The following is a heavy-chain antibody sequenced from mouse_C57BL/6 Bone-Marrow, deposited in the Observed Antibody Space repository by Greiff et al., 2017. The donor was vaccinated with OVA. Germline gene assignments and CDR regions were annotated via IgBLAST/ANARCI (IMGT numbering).Heavy chain of an antibody. V-gene: IGHV1-15*01. CDR2: IDPETGGT. CDR3: TRWGVLRSYFDY. J-gene: IGHJ2*01. D-gene: IGHD1-1*01. CDR1: GYTFTDYE. Sequence: QVQLQQSGAELVRPGASVTLSCKASGYTFTDYEMHWVKQTPVHGLEWIGAIDPETGGTAYNQKFKGKAILTADKSSSTAYMELRSLTSEDSAVYYCTRWGVLRSYFDYWGQGTTLAVSS.